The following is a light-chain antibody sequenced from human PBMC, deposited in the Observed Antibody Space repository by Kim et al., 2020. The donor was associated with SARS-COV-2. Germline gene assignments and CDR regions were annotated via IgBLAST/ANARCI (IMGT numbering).Light chain of an antibody. V-gene: IGLV1-44*01. J-gene: IGLJ3*02. CDR2: NNN. Sequence: QSVLTQPPSASGTPGQRVTLSCSGSSSNIGSNTVHWYQQLPGTAPKLLIYNNNQRPSGVPDRFSGSKSGTSASLAISGLQSEDEADYYCAAWDDSLNGPVFGGGTKLTVL. CDR1: SSNIGSNT. CDR3: AAWDDSLNGPV.